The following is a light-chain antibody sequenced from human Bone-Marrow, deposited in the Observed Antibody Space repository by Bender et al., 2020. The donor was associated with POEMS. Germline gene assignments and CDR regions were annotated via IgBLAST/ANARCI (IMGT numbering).Light chain of an antibody. Sequence: SYVLTQPPSVSVAPGQTASLSCGGINIESKSVHWRQQKPGQAPALVIYDNSDRPSGITERFSGSSSGTTVTLTISGVQAEDEADYYCQSSDTSGTSVFGTGTKVTVL. J-gene: IGLJ1*01. V-gene: IGLV3-21*02. CDR2: DNS. CDR3: QSSDTSGTSV. CDR1: NIESKS.